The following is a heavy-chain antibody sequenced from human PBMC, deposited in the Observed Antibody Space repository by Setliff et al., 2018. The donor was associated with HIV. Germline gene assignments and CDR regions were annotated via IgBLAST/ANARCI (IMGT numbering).Heavy chain of an antibody. CDR2: NNHGGST. CDR1: GGSFTTYY. CDR3: ARGSYRGSGYFVRYFDS. D-gene: IGHD3-3*01. Sequence: PSETLSLTCAVYGGSFTTYYWSWIRQALGKGLEWIGENNHGGSTNYNPSLKSRVTISVDRSKNQFFLKLTSETAADTAVYYCARGSYRGSGYFVRYFDSWAQGMLVTVSS. V-gene: IGHV4-34*01. J-gene: IGHJ4*02.